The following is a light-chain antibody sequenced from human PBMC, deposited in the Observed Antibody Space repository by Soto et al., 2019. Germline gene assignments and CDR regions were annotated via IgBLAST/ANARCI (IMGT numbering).Light chain of an antibody. V-gene: IGKV3-20*01. CDR2: GAS. CDR1: QTVPSNR. CDR3: QQSGSLPSWFA. Sequence: EMVLTQSPGTLSLSPGERATLSCMASQTVPSNRLAWYQQKPGQAPRLLIYGASRRATGIPDRFSGSGSGTDFPLTISRLEPEDFAVYYCQQSGSLPSWFAFGPGTTLDTK. J-gene: IGKJ3*01.